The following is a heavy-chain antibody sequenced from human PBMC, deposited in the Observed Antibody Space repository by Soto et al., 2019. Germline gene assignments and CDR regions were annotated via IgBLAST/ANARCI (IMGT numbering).Heavy chain of an antibody. Sequence: QVQLVESGGGVVQSGRSLGLSCAASGFPFGSYGMHWVRQAPGKGLEWVAGILYDGSDKYYADSVKGRFTISRENSKNTLYLQMSSLSTEDSAFYYCAKAGGGFGDFVHHWGQGTPVTVSS. V-gene: IGHV3-30*18. CDR3: AKAGGGFGDFVHH. J-gene: IGHJ4*02. D-gene: IGHD3-10*01. CDR2: ILYDGSDK. CDR1: GFPFGSYG.